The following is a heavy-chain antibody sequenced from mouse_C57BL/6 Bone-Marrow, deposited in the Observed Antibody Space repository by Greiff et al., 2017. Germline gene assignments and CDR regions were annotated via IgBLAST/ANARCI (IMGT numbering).Heavy chain of an antibody. CDR1: GYTFTDYY. Sequence: VQLQQSGAELVRPGASVKLSCKASGYTFTDYYINWVKQRPGQGLEWIARIYPGSGNTYYNEKFKGKATLTAEKSSSTAYMQLSSLTSEDSAVYFCARSSYDYDVWFAYWGQGTLVTVSA. J-gene: IGHJ3*01. CDR3: ARSSYDYDVWFAY. D-gene: IGHD2-4*01. V-gene: IGHV1-76*01. CDR2: IYPGSGNT.